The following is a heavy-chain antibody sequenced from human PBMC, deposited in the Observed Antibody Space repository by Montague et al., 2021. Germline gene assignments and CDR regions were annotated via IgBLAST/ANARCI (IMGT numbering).Heavy chain of an antibody. D-gene: IGHD1-26*01. J-gene: IGHJ6*02. CDR3: ARYLHTSEYSGCHYLSRQYGMDV. Sequence: SETLSLTCAVYGGSFSGHYWSWIRQPPGKGLEWIGEINYSGSTNYNPSLKSRVTMSVDTPKNQFSLNLSSVTAADTAVYYCARYLHTSEYSGCHYLSRQYGMDVWGQGTTVLVSS. V-gene: IGHV4-34*01. CDR1: GGSFSGHY. CDR2: INYSGST.